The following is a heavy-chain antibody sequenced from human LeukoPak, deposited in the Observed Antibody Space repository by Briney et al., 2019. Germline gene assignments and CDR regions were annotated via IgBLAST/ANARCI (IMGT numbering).Heavy chain of an antibody. Sequence: GGSLRLSCAASRFTFSSYSMNWVRQAPGKGLEWVSSIISSSSHIYYADSVKGRFTISRDNAKNSLYLQMNSLRAEDTAVYYCARTRAPSNGRVLYYMDVWGKGTTVTVSS. CDR2: IISSSSHI. J-gene: IGHJ6*03. CDR1: RFTFSSYS. V-gene: IGHV3-21*01. CDR3: ARTRAPSNGRVLYYMDV. D-gene: IGHD2-2*01.